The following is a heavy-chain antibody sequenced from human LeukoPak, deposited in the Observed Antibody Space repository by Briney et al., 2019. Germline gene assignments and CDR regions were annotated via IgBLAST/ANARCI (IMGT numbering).Heavy chain of an antibody. CDR2: IIPILGIA. CDR1: GGTFSSYA. V-gene: IGHV1-69*04. D-gene: IGHD2-2*01. CDR3: ARECSQRYCSSTSCYPDAFDI. J-gene: IGHJ3*02. Sequence: SVKVSCKASGGTFSSYAISWVRQAPGQGLEWMGRIIPILGIANYAQKFQGRVTITANKSTSTAYMELSSLRSEDTAVYYCARECSQRYCSSTSCYPDAFDIWGQGTMVTVSS.